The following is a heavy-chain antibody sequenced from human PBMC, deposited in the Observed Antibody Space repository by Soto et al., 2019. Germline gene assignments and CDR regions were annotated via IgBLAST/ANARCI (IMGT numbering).Heavy chain of an antibody. D-gene: IGHD1-7*01. CDR3: ARDDNWNYAFAFDY. V-gene: IGHV3-33*01. CDR2: IWYDGSNK. Sequence: GGSLRLSCAASGFTFSSYGMHWVRQAPGKGLEWVAVIWYDGSNKYYADSVKGRFTISRDNSKNTLYLQMNSLRAEDTAVYYCARDDNWNYAFAFDYWGQGTLVTVS. J-gene: IGHJ4*02. CDR1: GFTFSSYG.